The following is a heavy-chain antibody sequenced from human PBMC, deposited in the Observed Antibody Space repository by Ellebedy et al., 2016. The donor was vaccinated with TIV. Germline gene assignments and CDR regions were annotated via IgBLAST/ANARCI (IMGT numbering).Heavy chain of an antibody. CDR2: ISSDGRTK. CDR3: ARDSGWYREADY. J-gene: IGHJ4*02. CDR1: GFTFSTYT. Sequence: PGGSLRLSCVASGFTFSTYTMHWVRQAPGKGLEWVTVISSDGRTKYYADSVEGRFTISRDNSKNTLYLEMNSLGPEDTAVYYCARDSGWYREADYWGQGTLVTVSS. V-gene: IGHV3-30*04. D-gene: IGHD6-19*01.